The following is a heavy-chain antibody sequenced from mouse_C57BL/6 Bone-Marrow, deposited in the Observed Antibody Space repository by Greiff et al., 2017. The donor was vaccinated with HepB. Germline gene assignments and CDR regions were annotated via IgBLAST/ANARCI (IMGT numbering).Heavy chain of an antibody. CDR3: ARQLRLSY. V-gene: IGHV1-55*01. J-gene: IGHJ3*01. CDR1: GYTFTSYW. CDR2: IYPGSGST. D-gene: IGHD3-2*02. Sequence: QVQLQQPGAELVKPGASVKMSCKASGYTFTSYWITWVKQRPGQGLEWIGDIYPGSGSTNYNEKFKSKATLTVDKSSSTAYMQLSSLTSEDSAVYYCARQLRLSYWGQGTLVTVSA.